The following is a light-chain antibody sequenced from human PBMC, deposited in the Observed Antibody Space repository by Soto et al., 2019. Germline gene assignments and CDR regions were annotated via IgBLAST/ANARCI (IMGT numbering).Light chain of an antibody. CDR3: SSYAGSNNFGV. CDR1: SXXXGGYNY. V-gene: IGLV2-8*01. Sequence: QXAXTQPPSASGXXXXSVXXXXXGXSXXXGGYNYVSWYQHHPGKAPKLMIYEVSKRPSGVPDRFSGSKSGNTASLTVSGLQAEDEADYYCSSYAGSNNFGVFGTGTKLTVL. J-gene: IGLJ1*01. CDR2: EVS.